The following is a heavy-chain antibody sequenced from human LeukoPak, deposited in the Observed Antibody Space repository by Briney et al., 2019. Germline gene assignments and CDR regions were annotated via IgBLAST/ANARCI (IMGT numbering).Heavy chain of an antibody. CDR3: ARDTGWYFDL. CDR1: GFTFSGYW. V-gene: IGHV3-74*01. J-gene: IGHJ2*01. CDR2: TTGDGSST. Sequence: GGSLRLSCAASGFTFSGYWMHWVRQVPGKGLVWVSRTTGDGSSTTYADPVKGRFTISRDNAKNTVFLQMISLRAEDTAVYYCARDTGWYFDLWRRGTLVTVSS. D-gene: IGHD4-17*01.